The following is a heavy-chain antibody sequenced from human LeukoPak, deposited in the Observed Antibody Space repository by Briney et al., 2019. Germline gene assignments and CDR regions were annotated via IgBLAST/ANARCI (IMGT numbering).Heavy chain of an antibody. Sequence: GGSLRLSCAASGFPFSSYGMHWVRQAPGKGLEWVAFIRYDGSNKYYADSVKGRFTISRDNSKNTLYLQMNSLRAEDTAVYYCPVYVDDAFDIWGQGTMVTVSS. V-gene: IGHV3-30*02. CDR1: GFPFSSYG. CDR2: IRYDGSNK. J-gene: IGHJ3*02. D-gene: IGHD2/OR15-2a*01. CDR3: PVYVDDAFDI.